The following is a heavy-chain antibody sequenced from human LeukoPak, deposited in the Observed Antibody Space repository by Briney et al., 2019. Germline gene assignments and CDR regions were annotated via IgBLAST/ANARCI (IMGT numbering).Heavy chain of an antibody. V-gene: IGHV1-3*01. Sequence: ASVKVSCKASGYTFTSYAMHWVRQAPGQRLEWMGWINAGNGNTKYSQKFQGRVTITRGTSASTAYMELSSLRSEDTAVYYCARSVVVVPAASPYFDYWGQGTLVTVSS. D-gene: IGHD2-2*01. J-gene: IGHJ4*02. CDR1: GYTFTSYA. CDR3: ARSVVVVPAASPYFDY. CDR2: INAGNGNT.